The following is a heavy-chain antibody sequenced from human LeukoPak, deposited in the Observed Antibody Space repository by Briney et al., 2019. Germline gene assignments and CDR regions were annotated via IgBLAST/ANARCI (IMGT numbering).Heavy chain of an antibody. J-gene: IGHJ4*02. Sequence: GGSLRLSCAASGFTFSSYWMHWVRQAPGKGLVWVSRVKGDGSFTNYADSVYGRFSISRDNAKNTLFLHMRSLRAEDTAVYYCVRDGDDFNFDYWGQGNLVTVSS. CDR3: VRDGDDFNFDY. CDR1: GFTFSSYW. D-gene: IGHD2-21*02. V-gene: IGHV3-74*01. CDR2: VKGDGSFT.